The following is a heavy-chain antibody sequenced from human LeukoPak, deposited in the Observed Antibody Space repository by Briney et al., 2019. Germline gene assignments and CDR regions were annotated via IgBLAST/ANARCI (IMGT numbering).Heavy chain of an antibody. J-gene: IGHJ4*02. V-gene: IGHV5-51*01. D-gene: IGHD2-2*01. Sequence: GESLKISCKGSGYSFTSYWIGWVRQMPGKGLERMGIIYPGDSDTRYSPSFQGQVTISADKSISTAYLQWSSLKASDTAMYYCARLGIVVVPAAMAFDYWGQGTLVTVSS. CDR2: IYPGDSDT. CDR3: ARLGIVVVPAAMAFDY. CDR1: GYSFTSYW.